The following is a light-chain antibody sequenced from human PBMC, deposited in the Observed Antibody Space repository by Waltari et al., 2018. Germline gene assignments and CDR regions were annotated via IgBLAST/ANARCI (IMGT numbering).Light chain of an antibody. Sequence: QSVLTQPPSASGTPGQTITIPCSGSSSNIGCKSVNWYRQVPGGAPQLLIYNYFERPSGVPDRFSGAKSDTSASLAISGLQSEDEAVYYCATWDASLNGVIFGGGTKLTVL. V-gene: IGLV1-44*01. CDR2: NYF. J-gene: IGLJ2*01. CDR1: SSNIGCKS. CDR3: ATWDASLNGVI.